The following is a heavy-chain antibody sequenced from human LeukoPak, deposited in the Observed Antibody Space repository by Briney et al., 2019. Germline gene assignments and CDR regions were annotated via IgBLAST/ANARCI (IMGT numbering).Heavy chain of an antibody. CDR1: GFNFNYYG. J-gene: IGHJ3*02. CDR3: AKGLHSSSWNDAFDI. Sequence: GGSLRLSCAASGFNFNYYGMRWVRQAPGKGLEWVAFIRYDGSNKYYADSVKGRFTISRDNSENTLYMQMNSLRVEDTAVYYCAKGLHSSSWNDAFDIWGQGTTVTVSS. V-gene: IGHV3-30*02. CDR2: IRYDGSNK. D-gene: IGHD6-13*01.